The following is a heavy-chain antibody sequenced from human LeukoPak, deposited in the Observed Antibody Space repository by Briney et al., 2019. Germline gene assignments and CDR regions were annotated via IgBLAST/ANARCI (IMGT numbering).Heavy chain of an antibody. CDR1: GFSLSTRGVG. CDR3: AHSCGGGNSAYFDY. Sequence: RQSGPTLVKPTQTLTLTCTFSGFSLSTRGVGVGWIRQPPGKALEWLSVIYWDDDERYSPSLKSRLTITKDTSKNQVVLTMTNMDPVDTATYYCAHSCGGGNSAYFDYWGQGTLVTVSS. D-gene: IGHD4-23*01. J-gene: IGHJ4*02. V-gene: IGHV2-5*02. CDR2: IYWDDDE.